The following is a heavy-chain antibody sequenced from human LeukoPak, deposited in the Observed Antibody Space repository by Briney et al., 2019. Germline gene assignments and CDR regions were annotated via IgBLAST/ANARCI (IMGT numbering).Heavy chain of an antibody. CDR2: ISAYNGNT. J-gene: IGHJ4*02. CDR1: GYTFTSYG. Sequence: GASVKVSCKASGYTFTSYGISWVRQAPGQGLEWMGWISAYNGNTNYAQKLQGRVTMTADTSTSTAYMELRSLRSDDTAVYYCARTGGFGVVTMYYFDYWGQGTLVTVSS. CDR3: ARTGGFGVVTMYYFDY. D-gene: IGHD3-3*01. V-gene: IGHV1-18*01.